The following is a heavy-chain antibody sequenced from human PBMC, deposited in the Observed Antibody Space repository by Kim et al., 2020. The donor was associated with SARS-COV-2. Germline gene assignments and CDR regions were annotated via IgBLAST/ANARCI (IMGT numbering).Heavy chain of an antibody. V-gene: IGHV4-31*03. CDR1: GGSISSGGYY. Sequence: SETLSLTCTVSGGSISSGGYYWSWIRQHPGKGLEWIGYIYYSGSTYYNPSLKSRVTISVDTSKNQFSLKLSSVTAADTAVYYCARGGYSNYLSAFDIWGQGTMVTVSS. CDR3: ARGGYSNYLSAFDI. D-gene: IGHD4-4*01. CDR2: IYYSGST. J-gene: IGHJ3*02.